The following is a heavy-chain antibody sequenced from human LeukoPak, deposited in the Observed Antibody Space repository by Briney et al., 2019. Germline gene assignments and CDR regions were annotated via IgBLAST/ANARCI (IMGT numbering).Heavy chain of an antibody. Sequence: SETLSLTCAVYGGSFSGYYWSWIRQPPGKGLEWIGEINHSGSTNYNPSLKSRVTISVDTSRNQFSLKLSSVTAADTAVYYCARGLAYYGRRGSFDYWGQGTLVTVSS. CDR2: INHSGST. J-gene: IGHJ4*02. CDR1: GGSFSGYY. CDR3: ARGLAYYGRRGSFDY. V-gene: IGHV4-34*01. D-gene: IGHD3-10*01.